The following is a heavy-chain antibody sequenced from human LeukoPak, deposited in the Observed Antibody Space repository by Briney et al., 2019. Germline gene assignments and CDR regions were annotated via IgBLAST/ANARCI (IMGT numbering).Heavy chain of an antibody. CDR2: ISIIWSTI. J-gene: IGHJ4*02. D-gene: IGHD3-22*01. CDR1: GFTFSDYY. V-gene: IGHV3-11*04. CDR3: ARVRGYYYDSSGSWTYYFDY. Sequence: GGSLRLSCAASGFTFSDYYMSWIRQAPGKGLEWVSYISIIWSTIYYADSVKGRFTISRDNAKNSLYLQMNSLRAEDTAVYYCARVRGYYYDSSGSWTYYFDYWGQGTLVTVSS.